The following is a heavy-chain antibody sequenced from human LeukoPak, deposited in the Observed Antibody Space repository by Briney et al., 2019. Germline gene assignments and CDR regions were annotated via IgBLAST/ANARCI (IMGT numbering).Heavy chain of an antibody. Sequence: GASVKVSCKASGYTFTGYYMHWVRQAPGQGLAWMGWINPNSGGTNYAQKFQGRVTMTRDTSISTAYMELSRLRSDDTAVYYCARGYDPPPYYYYGMDVWGQGTTVTVSS. J-gene: IGHJ6*02. CDR2: INPNSGGT. V-gene: IGHV1-2*02. CDR1: GYTFTGYY. CDR3: ARGYDPPPYYYYGMDV. D-gene: IGHD3-3*01.